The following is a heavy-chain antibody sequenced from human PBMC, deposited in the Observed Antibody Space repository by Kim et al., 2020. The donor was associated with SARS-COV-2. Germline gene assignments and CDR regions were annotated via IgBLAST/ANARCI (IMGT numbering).Heavy chain of an antibody. V-gene: IGHV3-49*04. CDR3: TRGWSSGWYRGVYFDY. D-gene: IGHD6-19*01. J-gene: IGHJ4*02. Sequence: GGSLRLSCTASGFTFGDYAMSWVRQAPGKGLEWVGFIRSKAYGGTTEYAASVKGRFTISRDDSKSIAYLQMNSLKTEDTAVYYCTRGWSSGWYRGVYFDYWGQGTLVTVSS. CDR1: GFTFGDYA. CDR2: IRSKAYGGTT.